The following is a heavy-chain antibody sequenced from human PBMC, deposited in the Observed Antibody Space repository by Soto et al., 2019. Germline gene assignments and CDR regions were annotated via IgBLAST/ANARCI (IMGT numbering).Heavy chain of an antibody. CDR1: GGTFSSYA. Sequence: GASVNVSCKASGGTFSSYAISWVRQAPGQGLEWMGGIIPIFGTANYAQKFQGRVTITADESTSTAYMELSSLRSEDTAVYYCARDREYSSSLRFDYWGQGTLVTVSS. CDR3: ARDREYSSSLRFDY. J-gene: IGHJ4*02. V-gene: IGHV1-69*13. CDR2: IIPIFGTA. D-gene: IGHD6-6*01.